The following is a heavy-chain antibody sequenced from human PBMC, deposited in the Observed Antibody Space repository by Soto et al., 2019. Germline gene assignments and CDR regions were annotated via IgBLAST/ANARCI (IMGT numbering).Heavy chain of an antibody. Sequence: PSETLSLTCPVSAGSISSSYWSWIRQPLGRGLEWIGYIYYSGSTNYNPSLKSRVTISVDTSKNQFSLKLSSVTAADTAVYYCARGGAAPPGWFDPWGQGTLVTVSS. CDR1: AGSISSSY. V-gene: IGHV4-59*01. CDR2: IYYSGST. D-gene: IGHD2-15*01. CDR3: ARGGAAPPGWFDP. J-gene: IGHJ5*02.